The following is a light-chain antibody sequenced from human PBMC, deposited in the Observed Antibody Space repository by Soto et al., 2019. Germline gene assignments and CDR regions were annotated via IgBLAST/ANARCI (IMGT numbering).Light chain of an antibody. V-gene: IGKV3-11*01. CDR3: QQRSNWPPYT. Sequence: EIVLTQSPATLSLSPGERATLSCSASQSVSSYLAWYQQKPGQAPRLLIYDASNRATGIPARFSGSGSGTDFTRTISSLEPEDVAVYYCQQRSNWPPYTFGQGTKLEIK. CDR1: QSVSSY. CDR2: DAS. J-gene: IGKJ2*01.